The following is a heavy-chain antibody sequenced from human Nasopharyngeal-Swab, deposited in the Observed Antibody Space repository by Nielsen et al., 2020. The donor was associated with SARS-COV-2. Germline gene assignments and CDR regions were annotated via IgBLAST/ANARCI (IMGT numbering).Heavy chain of an antibody. V-gene: IGHV4-59*01. Sequence: WIRQPPGKGLEWIGHIYYSGSTNYNPSLKSRVTISVDTSKNQFSLKLSSVTAADTAVYYCARANTLRITIFRVVSYFDYWGQGTLVTVSS. CDR2: IYYSGST. D-gene: IGHD3-3*01. J-gene: IGHJ4*02. CDR3: ARANTLRITIFRVVSYFDY.